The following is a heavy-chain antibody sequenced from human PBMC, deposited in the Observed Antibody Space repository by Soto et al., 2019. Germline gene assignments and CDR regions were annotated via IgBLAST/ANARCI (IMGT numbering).Heavy chain of an antibody. J-gene: IGHJ4*02. D-gene: IGHD2-15*01. CDR2: IYYSGST. CDR3: ARSLGYCSGGSCYPGGGFDY. V-gene: IGHV4-59*08. Sequence: SETLSLTCTVSGGSISSYYWSWIRQPPGKGLEWIGYIYYSGSTNYNPSLKSRVTISVDTSKNQFSLKLSSVTAADTAVYYCARSLGYCSGGSCYPGGGFDYWGQGTLVTVSS. CDR1: GGSISSYY.